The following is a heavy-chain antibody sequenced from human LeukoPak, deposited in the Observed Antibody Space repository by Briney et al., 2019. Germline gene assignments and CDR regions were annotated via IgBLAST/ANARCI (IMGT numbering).Heavy chain of an antibody. J-gene: IGHJ4*02. CDR3: AREGSNYYGSGSYFDY. D-gene: IGHD3-10*01. V-gene: IGHV1-2*02. CDR2: INPNSGGT. Sequence: ASVKVSCKASGYTFTGYYMHWVRQAPGQGLEWMGWINPNSGGTNYEQKFQGRVTMTRDTSISTAYMDLSRLRSDDTAVYYCAREGSNYYGSGSYFDYWGQGTLVTVSS. CDR1: GYTFTGYY.